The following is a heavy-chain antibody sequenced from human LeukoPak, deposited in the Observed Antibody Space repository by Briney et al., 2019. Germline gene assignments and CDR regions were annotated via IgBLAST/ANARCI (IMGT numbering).Heavy chain of an antibody. CDR2: VSSSGSTI. Sequence: PGGTLRLSCAASGFTFSNFGMSWIRQAPGKGLEWVSYVSSSGSTIYYADSVKGRFTISRDNAKNSLYLQMNSLRAEDTAVYYCARDYSDSSGYYYFDYWGQGTLVTVSS. J-gene: IGHJ4*02. V-gene: IGHV3-11*01. CDR3: ARDYSDSSGYYYFDY. D-gene: IGHD3-22*01. CDR1: GFTFSNFG.